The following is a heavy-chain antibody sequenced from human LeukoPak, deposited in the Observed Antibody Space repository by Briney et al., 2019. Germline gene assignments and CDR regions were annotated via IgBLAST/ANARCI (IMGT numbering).Heavy chain of an antibody. CDR2: ISSSSSYI. CDR1: GFIFSNSA. Sequence: GGSLRLSCAASGFIFSNSAMNWVRQAPGKGLEWVSSISSSSSYIYYADSVKGRFTISRDNAKNSLYLQMNSLRAEDTAVYYCARDSGCSSTSCYLDWGQGTLVTVSS. CDR3: ARDSGCSSTSCYLD. V-gene: IGHV3-21*01. J-gene: IGHJ4*02. D-gene: IGHD2-2*01.